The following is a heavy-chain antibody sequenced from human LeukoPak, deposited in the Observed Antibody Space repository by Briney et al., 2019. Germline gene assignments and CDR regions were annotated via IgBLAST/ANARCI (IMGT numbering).Heavy chain of an antibody. D-gene: IGHD3-22*01. Sequence: SETLSLTCTVSGGSISTTNYYWGWIRQSPGKGLEWFGCVYYSGSTYYNPSLKSRVTISVDTSKNQFSLKLSSVTAADTAVYYCARSWEHTYYYDSSGLFDYWGQGTLVTVPS. CDR2: VYYSGST. CDR3: ARSWEHTYYYDSSGLFDY. CDR1: GGSISTTNYY. J-gene: IGHJ4*02. V-gene: IGHV4-39*07.